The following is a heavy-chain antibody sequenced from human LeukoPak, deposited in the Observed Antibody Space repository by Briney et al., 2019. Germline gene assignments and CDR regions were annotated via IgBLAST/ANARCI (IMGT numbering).Heavy chain of an antibody. J-gene: IGHJ4*02. Sequence: KPSETLSLTCTVSGGSISSYYWSWIRQPPEKGLEWIGYIYYSGSTNYNPSLKSRVTISVDTSKNQFSLKLSSVTAADTAVYYCARARYGYYDSSGYCDYWGQGTLVTVSS. CDR3: ARARYGYYDSSGYCDY. D-gene: IGHD3-22*01. CDR2: IYYSGST. V-gene: IGHV4-59*01. CDR1: GGSISSYY.